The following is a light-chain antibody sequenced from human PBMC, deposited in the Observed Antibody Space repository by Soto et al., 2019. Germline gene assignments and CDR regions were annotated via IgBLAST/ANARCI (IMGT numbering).Light chain of an antibody. J-gene: IGKJ2*02. Sequence: PGERATLSCRASQSVSSSYLAWYQQKPGQAPRLLIYGVSSRATGIPDRFSGSGSGTDFTLTISRLEPEDFAVYYCQQYGTSPMCTFGQGTKLEIK. CDR1: QSVSSSY. CDR3: QQYGTSPMCT. CDR2: GVS. V-gene: IGKV3-20*01.